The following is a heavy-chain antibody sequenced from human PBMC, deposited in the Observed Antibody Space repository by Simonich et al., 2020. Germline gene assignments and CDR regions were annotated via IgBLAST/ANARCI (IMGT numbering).Heavy chain of an antibody. D-gene: IGHD6-19*01. CDR3: ARGLGAGWRDAFDI. Sequence: QVQLVESGGGVVQPGRSLRLSCAASGFPFSSYGMHWVRQAQGKVREVVAVIWVEGIKKYYAESGKGRFTITRDNSKNTLYLQMNSLRAEDTAVYYCARGLGAGWRDAFDIWGQGTMVTVSS. CDR2: IWVEGIKK. V-gene: IGHV3-33*01. CDR1: GFPFSSYG. J-gene: IGHJ3*02.